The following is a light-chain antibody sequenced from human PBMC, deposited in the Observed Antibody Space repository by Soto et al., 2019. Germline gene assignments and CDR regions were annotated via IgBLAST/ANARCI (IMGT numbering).Light chain of an antibody. CDR3: QSYDSSLSGSGV. Sequence: QPVLTQPPSVSGAPGQRVTISCTGSRSNIGAGYDVHWYQQLPGTAPKLLIYGNSNRPSGVPDRFSGSKSGTSASLAITGLQAEDEADYYCQSYDSSLSGSGVFGTGTQLTVL. CDR1: RSNIGAGYD. J-gene: IGLJ1*01. CDR2: GNS. V-gene: IGLV1-40*01.